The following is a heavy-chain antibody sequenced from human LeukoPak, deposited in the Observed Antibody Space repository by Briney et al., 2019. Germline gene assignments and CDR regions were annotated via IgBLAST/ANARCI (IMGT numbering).Heavy chain of an antibody. J-gene: IGHJ5*02. D-gene: IGHD3-9*01. V-gene: IGHV4-39*01. CDR2: TYYSGST. CDR3: ASTMDPDILTGYYKRWFDP. CDR1: GGSISSRSYY. Sequence: SETLSLTCTVSGGSISSRSYYWGWIRQPPGRGLEWIGSTYYSGSTYYNPSLKSRVTISVDTSKNQCSLKLSSVTAAATAVYYCASTMDPDILTGYYKRWFDPWGQGTLVTVSS.